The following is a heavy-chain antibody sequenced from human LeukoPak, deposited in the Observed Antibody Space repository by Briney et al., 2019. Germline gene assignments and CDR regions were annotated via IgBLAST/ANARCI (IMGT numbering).Heavy chain of an antibody. D-gene: IGHD4-17*01. CDR3: ARDMAMVTTSPSDY. V-gene: IGHV3-7*01. Sequence: PGGSLRLSCAASGFTFSSYWMSWVRQAPGKGLEWVANIKQDGSEKYYVDSVKGRFTISRDNAKNSLYLQMNSLRAEDTAVYYCARDMAMVTTSPSDYWGQGTLVTVSS. CDR1: GFTFSSYW. CDR2: IKQDGSEK. J-gene: IGHJ4*02.